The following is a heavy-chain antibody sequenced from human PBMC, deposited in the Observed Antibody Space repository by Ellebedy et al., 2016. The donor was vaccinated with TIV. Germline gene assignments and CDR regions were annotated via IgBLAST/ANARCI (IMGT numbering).Heavy chain of an antibody. V-gene: IGHV5-51*01. CDR2: VYPGDSDT. CDR3: ERLIYEAFDI. Sequence: PGGSLRLSCKGSGYSFPSYWIGWVRQMPGKGLEWMGIVYPGDSDTRYSPSFQGQVTISADKSISTAYLQWSSLTASDTAMYYCERLIYEAFDIWGQGTMVTVSS. D-gene: IGHD5/OR15-5a*01. J-gene: IGHJ3*02. CDR1: GYSFPSYW.